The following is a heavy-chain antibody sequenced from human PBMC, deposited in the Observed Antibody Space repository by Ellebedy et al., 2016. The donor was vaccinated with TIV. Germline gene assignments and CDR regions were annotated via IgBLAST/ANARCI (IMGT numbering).Heavy chain of an antibody. J-gene: IGHJ4*02. V-gene: IGHV4-39*02. CDR3: ARDGPGKYFDY. Sequence: MPSETLSLTCDVSGGFVNSSRHYWAWIRQPPGKGLEWIGSVYYSGSPYYNPSFKSRVTLSADTSKNQFSLNLRTVTAADTAVYYCARDGPGKYFDYWGQGTLVTVSS. CDR1: GGFVNSSRHY. CDR2: VYYSGSP. D-gene: IGHD4-23*01.